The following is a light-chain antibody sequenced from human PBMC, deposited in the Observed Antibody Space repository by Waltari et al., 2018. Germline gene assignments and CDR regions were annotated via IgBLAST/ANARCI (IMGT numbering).Light chain of an antibody. J-gene: IGKJ1*01. CDR2: AAS. CDR1: QTISNF. Sequence: DIQMTQSPSSLSASVGDRVTITCRASQTISNFLNWYQHKPGQAPGLLIYAASSLQSGVPSRFSGSGYGTDFTLTISSLQPEDFATYYCLESYSTSWTFGQGTKVEFK. V-gene: IGKV1-39*01. CDR3: LESYSTSWT.